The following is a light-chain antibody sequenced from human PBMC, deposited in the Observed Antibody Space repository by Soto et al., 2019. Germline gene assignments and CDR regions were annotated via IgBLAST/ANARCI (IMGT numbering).Light chain of an antibody. CDR2: GAS. J-gene: IGKJ1*01. CDR1: ESVNTT. V-gene: IGKV3-15*01. Sequence: EIVMTQSPATLSLSPGERATLSCRASESVNTTLAWYQQKAGQAPRLLIYGASTRATGIPARFSGSGSGTEFTLTISILQSEDFAVYYCQQYSIWRTFGQGTKVDIK. CDR3: QQYSIWRT.